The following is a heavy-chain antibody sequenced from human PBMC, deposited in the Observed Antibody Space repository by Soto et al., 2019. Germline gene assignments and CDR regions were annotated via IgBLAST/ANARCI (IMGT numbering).Heavy chain of an antibody. D-gene: IGHD1-26*01. CDR3: ARGGWG. J-gene: IGHJ3*01. V-gene: IGHV3-74*01. CDR1: GFTFSSYW. CDR2: ISTDGSYT. Sequence: EVQLVESGGGLVQPGGSLRLSCAASGFTFSSYWMHWVRQAPGKGLVWVSHISTDGSYTTYADSVKGRFTISRDNAKKTRYLQMNRLRAEDTAVYYWARGGWGWGQGTMVTVSS.